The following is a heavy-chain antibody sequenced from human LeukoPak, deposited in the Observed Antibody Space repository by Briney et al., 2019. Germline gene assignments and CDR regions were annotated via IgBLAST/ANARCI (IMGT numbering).Heavy chain of an antibody. CDR2: MRYDGSTK. CDR3: ARDRFCSGGSCYDGMDV. Sequence: GGSLRLSCAASGFTFSSYGMHWVRQAPGKGLEWVAFMRYDGSTKYYADSVKSRFTISRDNSKNTLYLQMNSLRAEDTAVYYCARDRFCSGGSCYDGMDVWGQGTTVTVSS. V-gene: IGHV3-30*02. D-gene: IGHD2-15*01. J-gene: IGHJ6*02. CDR1: GFTFSSYG.